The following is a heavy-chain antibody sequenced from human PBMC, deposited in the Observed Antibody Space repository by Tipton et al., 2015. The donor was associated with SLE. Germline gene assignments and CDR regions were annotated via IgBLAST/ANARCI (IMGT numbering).Heavy chain of an antibody. CDR2: IYSGGTT. V-gene: IGHV4-30-2*01. J-gene: IGHJ2*01. D-gene: IGHD3-16*01. CDR1: GDSLSSSSDS. Sequence: TLSLTCTVSGDSLSSSSDSWSWIRQPPGQDLEFLGYIYSGGTTFYKPSLRSRVTLSIETSKNQFSLNLTSVTAADTAVYYCARTITAWYFDLWGRGTLVTVSS. CDR3: ARTITAWYFDL.